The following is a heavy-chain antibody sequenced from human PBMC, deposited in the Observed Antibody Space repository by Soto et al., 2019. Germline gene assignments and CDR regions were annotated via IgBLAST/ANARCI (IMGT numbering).Heavy chain of an antibody. CDR1: GGSLSTNP. Sequence: QVQLVQSGTEVKKPGSSVKVSCKASGGSLSTNPISWVRQAPGQGLEWMGGTGSGTGPGNHAQKFQGRLRVTADKSTSTVYMELTNLSSEDKAIYYCARRNSGGFFRCFDSWGQGTLVTVSS. CDR2: TGSGTGPG. V-gene: IGHV1-69*06. CDR3: ARRNSGGFFRCFDS. D-gene: IGHD2-15*01. J-gene: IGHJ4*02.